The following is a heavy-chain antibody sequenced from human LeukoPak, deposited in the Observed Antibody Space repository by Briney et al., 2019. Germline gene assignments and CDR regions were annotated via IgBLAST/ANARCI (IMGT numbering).Heavy chain of an antibody. Sequence: PSETLSLTCTVSGGSISSGSYYWGWIRQPPGKGLEWIGSIYYSGSTYYNPSLKSRVTISVDTSKNQFSLKLSSVTAADTAVYYCASNIAAAIGTFDYWGQGTLVTVSS. J-gene: IGHJ4*02. D-gene: IGHD6-13*01. CDR3: ASNIAAAIGTFDY. CDR1: GGSISSGSYY. CDR2: IYYSGST. V-gene: IGHV4-39*01.